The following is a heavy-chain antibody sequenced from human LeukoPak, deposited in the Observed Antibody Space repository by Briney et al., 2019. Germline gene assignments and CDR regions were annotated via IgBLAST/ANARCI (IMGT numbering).Heavy chain of an antibody. Sequence: SETLSLTCAVYGGPFSGYYWSWIRQPPGKGLEWIGEINHSGSTNYNPSLKSRVTISVDTSKNQFSLKLSSVTAADTAEYYCGRRPLPPYYYGSGSYYYFDYWGQGTLVTVSS. CDR2: INHSGST. CDR1: GGPFSGYY. D-gene: IGHD3-10*01. CDR3: GRRPLPPYYYGSGSYYYFDY. J-gene: IGHJ4*02. V-gene: IGHV4-34*01.